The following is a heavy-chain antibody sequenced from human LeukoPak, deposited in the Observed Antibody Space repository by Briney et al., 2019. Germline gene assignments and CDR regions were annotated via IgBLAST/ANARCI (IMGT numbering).Heavy chain of an antibody. CDR1: GGTFSSYA. Sequence: SVKVSCKASGGTFSSYAISWVRQAPGQGLEWMGGIIPIFGTANYAQKFQGRVTMTSDMSTRTVYLELSSLSSEDTAVYYCARDARGPTDQGGGYYYMDVWGKGTTVTVSS. D-gene: IGHD3-16*01. CDR3: ARDARGPTDQGGGYYYMDV. J-gene: IGHJ6*03. CDR2: IIPIFGTA. V-gene: IGHV1-69*05.